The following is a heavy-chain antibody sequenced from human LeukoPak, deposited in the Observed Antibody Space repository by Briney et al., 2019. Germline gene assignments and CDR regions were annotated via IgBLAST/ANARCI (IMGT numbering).Heavy chain of an antibody. J-gene: IGHJ4*02. CDR2: INSDGSST. CDR3: ARGQFRLSDYDSSAFDY. Sequence: GGSLRLSCAASGFTFSSYWMHWVRQAPGKGLVWVSRINSDGSSTSYADSVKGRFTISRDNAKNTLYLQMNSLRAEDTAVYSCARGQFRLSDYDSSAFDYWGQGTLVTVSS. CDR1: GFTFSSYW. D-gene: IGHD3-22*01. V-gene: IGHV3-74*01.